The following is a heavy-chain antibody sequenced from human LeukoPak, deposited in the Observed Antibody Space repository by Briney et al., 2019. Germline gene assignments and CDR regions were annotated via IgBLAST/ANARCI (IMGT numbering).Heavy chain of an antibody. CDR2: FKTNSGQV. CDR1: GFTFSSYA. Sequence: GGSLRLSCAASGFTFSSYAMSWVRQAPGKGLEWVSTFKTNSGQVYYAESVRGRFTISGDNSKNTVYLQMSSLRAEDTALYYCARSVPDYTRFDYWGQGALVTVSP. V-gene: IGHV3-23*01. CDR3: ARSVPDYTRFDY. J-gene: IGHJ4*02. D-gene: IGHD4-11*01.